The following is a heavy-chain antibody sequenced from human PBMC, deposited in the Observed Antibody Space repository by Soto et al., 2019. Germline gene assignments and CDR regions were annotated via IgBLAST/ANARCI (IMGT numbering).Heavy chain of an antibody. CDR3: ARDRGSGWKHWFDP. D-gene: IGHD6-19*01. CDR2: ISYDGSNK. J-gene: IGHJ5*02. Sequence: PGGSLRLSCAASGFTFSSYAMHWVRQAPGKGLEWVAVISYDGSNKYYADSVKGRFTISRDNSKNTLYLQMNSLSAEDTAIYYYARDRGSGWKHWFDPWGQGTLVNVSS. V-gene: IGHV3-30-3*01. CDR1: GFTFSSYA.